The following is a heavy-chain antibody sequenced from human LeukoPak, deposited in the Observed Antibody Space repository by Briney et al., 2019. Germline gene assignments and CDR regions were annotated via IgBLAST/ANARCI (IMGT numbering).Heavy chain of an antibody. CDR2: ISAYNGNT. J-gene: IGHJ6*02. CDR3: ARDVLLWFGGDYYYYGMDV. Sequence: GASVKVSCRASGYTFTSYGISWVRQAPGQGLEWMGWISAYNGNTNYAQKLQGRVTMTTDTSTSTAYMELRSLRSDDTAVYYCARDVLLWFGGDYYYYGMDVWGQGTTVTVSS. CDR1: GYTFTSYG. D-gene: IGHD3-10*01. V-gene: IGHV1-18*01.